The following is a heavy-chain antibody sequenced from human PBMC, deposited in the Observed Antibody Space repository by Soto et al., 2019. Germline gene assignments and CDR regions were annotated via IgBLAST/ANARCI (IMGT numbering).Heavy chain of an antibody. D-gene: IGHD3-22*01. Sequence: SESLSLTGGSCGYSISSGYYWDWIRQPPGKGLEWIGSVCQRGRPSSNPALKSRVTISVDTSKNQFSLKLNSVTAADAAVYYCARDAPSILSRHDSSGPNWGQGTLVTVSS. CDR3: ARDAPSILSRHDSSGPN. CDR2: VCQRGRP. V-gene: IGHV4-38-2*02. J-gene: IGHJ4*02. CDR1: GYSISSGYY.